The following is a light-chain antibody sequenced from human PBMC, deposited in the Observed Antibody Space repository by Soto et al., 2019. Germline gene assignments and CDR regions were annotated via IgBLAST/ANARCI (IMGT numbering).Light chain of an antibody. CDR3: QQANSFPVT. J-gene: IGKJ4*01. V-gene: IGKV1-12*01. CDR1: QHISTY. CDR2: AAS. Sequence: DIQMTQSPASVPASVGDRVTITCRAGQHISTYLAWYQQKPGDAPKLLISAASSLGSGVPSRFSGSGSGTDFTLTISSLXXXXXATYYCQQANSFPVTFGGGTKVEIK.